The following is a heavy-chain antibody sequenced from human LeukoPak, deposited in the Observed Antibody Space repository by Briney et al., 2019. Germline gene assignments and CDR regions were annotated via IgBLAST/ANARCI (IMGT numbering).Heavy chain of an antibody. CDR3: AREEYYYDSSGYSTWFEP. Sequence: PSETLSLTCTVSGGSISSGSYYWSWIRQPAGKGLEWIGRINTSGSTNYNPSLRSRVTISVDTSKNQFSLRLSSVTAADTAVYYCAREEYYYDSSGYSTWFEPWGQGTLVTVSS. V-gene: IGHV4-61*02. J-gene: IGHJ5*02. D-gene: IGHD3-22*01. CDR1: GGSISSGSYY. CDR2: INTSGST.